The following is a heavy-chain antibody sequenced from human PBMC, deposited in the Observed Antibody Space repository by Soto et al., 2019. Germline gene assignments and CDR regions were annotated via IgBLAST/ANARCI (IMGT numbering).Heavy chain of an antibody. V-gene: IGHV3-33*05. D-gene: IGHD4-17*01. CDR1: GFAFSGYD. CDR2: ISYDGSNK. Sequence: QVQQVESGGGVIQHGRSLRLSCAASGFAFSGYDMHWVRHAPGKGLEWVAVISYDGSNKDYADSVKGRFTISRDNSKNTLYLQMNSLRGEDTAVYYCAREYGFKSGTFDFWGQGTMVTASS. J-gene: IGHJ3*01. CDR3: AREYGFKSGTFDF.